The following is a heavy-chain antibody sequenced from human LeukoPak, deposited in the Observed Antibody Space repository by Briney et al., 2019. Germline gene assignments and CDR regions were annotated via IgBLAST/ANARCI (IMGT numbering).Heavy chain of an antibody. V-gene: IGHV1-24*01. CDR2: FDPEDSDT. CDR3: ATGGYSYDY. CDR1: GYTFTELS. J-gene: IGHJ4*02. D-gene: IGHD5-18*01. Sequence: ASVKVSCKVSGYTFTELSMHWVRQAPGKGLEGMGGFDPEDSDTIYAQKFQGRVTMPEDTATDTAYMELSSLRSEDTAVYYCATGGYSYDYWGEGTPVTVSS.